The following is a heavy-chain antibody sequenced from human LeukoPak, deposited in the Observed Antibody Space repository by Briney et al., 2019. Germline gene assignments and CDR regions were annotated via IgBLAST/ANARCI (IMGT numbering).Heavy chain of an antibody. CDR1: GGSIINYY. D-gene: IGHD3-22*01. Sequence: PSETLSLTCTVSGGSIINYYWSWIRQPAGTGLEWVGRIYITGSTNYNPSLQSRLSISVDTSKNQFSLRLSSVTAADTAVYYCARLKYYDSTGYSPGYYMDVWGKGITVTVSS. V-gene: IGHV4-4*07. CDR2: IYITGST. J-gene: IGHJ6*03. CDR3: ARLKYYDSTGYSPGYYMDV.